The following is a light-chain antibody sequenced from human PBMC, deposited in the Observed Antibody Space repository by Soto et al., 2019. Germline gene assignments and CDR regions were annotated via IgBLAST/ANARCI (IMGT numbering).Light chain of an antibody. J-gene: IGKJ1*01. CDR2: GAS. V-gene: IGKV3-20*01. Sequence: EIVLTQSPGTLSLSPGERATLSCRASQSVSNNYLAWYQQKPGQAPRLLIYGASSRATGIPDRFSGSGSGTEFTLSISRLEPEDVAMFYCQQYGSTPRTFGQGTRVEIK. CDR1: QSVSNNY. CDR3: QQYGSTPRT.